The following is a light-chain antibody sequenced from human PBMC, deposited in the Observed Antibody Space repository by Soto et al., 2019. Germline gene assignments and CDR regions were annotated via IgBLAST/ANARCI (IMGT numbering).Light chain of an antibody. Sequence: QSVLTQPPSVSEAPRQRVTISCSGSWSNIGNNAVSWFQQLQGKAPKLLIYYDDLLASGVSDRFSGSKSGTSASLAISGLQSEDEADYYCAVWDDSLNGRIFGGGTKLTVL. V-gene: IGLV1-36*01. CDR3: AVWDDSLNGRI. J-gene: IGLJ2*01. CDR2: YDD. CDR1: WSNIGNNA.